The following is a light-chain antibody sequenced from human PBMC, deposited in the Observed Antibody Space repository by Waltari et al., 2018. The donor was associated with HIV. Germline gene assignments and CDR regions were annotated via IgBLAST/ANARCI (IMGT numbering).Light chain of an antibody. J-gene: IGLJ3*02. Sequence: QLVLTQSPSASASLGASVKLTCTLSSGHSSYAIAWHQQQPDKGPRYLMKVNSDGSHRKGAGIPDRFSGSSSGAERYLTISILQSEDEADYYCQTWGTGANWVFGGGTKLTVL. V-gene: IGLV4-69*01. CDR2: VNSDGSH. CDR1: SGHSSYA. CDR3: QTWGTGANWV.